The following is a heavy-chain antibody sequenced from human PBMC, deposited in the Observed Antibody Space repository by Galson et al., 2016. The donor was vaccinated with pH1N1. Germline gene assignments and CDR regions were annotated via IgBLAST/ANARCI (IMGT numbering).Heavy chain of an antibody. CDR2: IYSGGST. J-gene: IGHJ4*02. V-gene: IGHV3-53*01. Sequence: SLRLSCAASGFTVSSKYMSWVRQAPGKGLEWVSVIYSGGSTYYADSVKGRFTISRDTSKNTLYLQMNSLRAEDTAMYYCVRAVGGAEAHWGQGTLVTVSS. D-gene: IGHD1-26*01. CDR1: GFTVSSKY. CDR3: VRAVGGAEAH.